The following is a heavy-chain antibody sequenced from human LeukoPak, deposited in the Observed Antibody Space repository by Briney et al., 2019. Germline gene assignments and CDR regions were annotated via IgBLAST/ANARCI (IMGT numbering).Heavy chain of an antibody. V-gene: IGHV4-59*01. CDR2: IYYSGST. CDR3: ARDLPTNYYGSGNYYAFDI. Sequence: SETLSLTCTVSGGSISSYYWSWIRQPPGKGLERIGYIYYSGSTKYNPSLKSRVTISVDTSKTQFSLKLSSVTAADTAVYYCARDLPTNYYGSGNYYAFDIWGQGTMVTVSS. D-gene: IGHD3-10*01. CDR1: GGSISSYY. J-gene: IGHJ3*02.